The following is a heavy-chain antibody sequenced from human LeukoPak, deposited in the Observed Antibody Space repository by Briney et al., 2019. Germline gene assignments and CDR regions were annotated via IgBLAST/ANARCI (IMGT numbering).Heavy chain of an antibody. D-gene: IGHD4-17*01. V-gene: IGHV3-23*01. CDR2: ISNSGGST. Sequence: GGSLRLSCAASGSTFSSYTMTWVRQAPGKGLEWVSAISNSGGSTYYADSVKGRFTISRDNSKNTLYLQMNSLRAEDTAIYYCARRDYGDFFWGQGTLVTVSS. CDR1: GSTFSSYT. CDR3: ARRDYGDFF. J-gene: IGHJ4*02.